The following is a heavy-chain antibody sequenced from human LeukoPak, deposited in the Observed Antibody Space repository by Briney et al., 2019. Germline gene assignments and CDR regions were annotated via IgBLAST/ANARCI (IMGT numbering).Heavy chain of an antibody. CDR2: IYSGGST. Sequence: GGSLRLSCAASGFTVSSNYMSWVRQAPGKGLEWVSVIYSGGSTYYADSVKGRFTISRDNSKNTLYLQMNSLRAEDTAVYYCARAETPISTGYSYYFDYWGQGTLVTVSS. J-gene: IGHJ4*02. CDR1: GFTVSSNY. D-gene: IGHD3-9*01. CDR3: ARAETPISTGYSYYFDY. V-gene: IGHV3-66*02.